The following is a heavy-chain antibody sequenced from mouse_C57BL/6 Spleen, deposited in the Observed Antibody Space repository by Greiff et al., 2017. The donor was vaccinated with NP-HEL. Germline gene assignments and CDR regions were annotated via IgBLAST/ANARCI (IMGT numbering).Heavy chain of an antibody. CDR1: GFSINSDCY. CDR3: ARASYYSNYGDAMDY. D-gene: IGHD2-5*01. Sequence: EVQLQESGPSLVRPSQTLSLTCTVTGFSINSDCYWIWIRQFPGNKLEYIGYTFYSGITYYNPSLESRTYITRDTSKNQFSLKLSSVTTEDTATYDCARASYYSNYGDAMDYWGQGTSVTVSS. CDR2: TFYSGIT. V-gene: IGHV3-3*01. J-gene: IGHJ4*01.